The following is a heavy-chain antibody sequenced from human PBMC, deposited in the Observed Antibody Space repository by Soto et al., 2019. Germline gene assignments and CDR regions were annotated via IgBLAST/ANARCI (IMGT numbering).Heavy chain of an antibody. V-gene: IGHV3-33*06. CDR2: IWNDGSNK. D-gene: IGHD3-3*01. CDR1: GFTFSSYG. J-gene: IGHJ4*02. Sequence: QVQLVESGGGVVQPGRSQRLSCAASGFTFSSYGMHWVRQAPGKGLEWVAVIWNDGSNKYYADSVKGRFTISRDNSKNTLYLQMNSLRAEDTAVYYCAKEFWSGPFDYWGQGTLVTVSS. CDR3: AKEFWSGPFDY.